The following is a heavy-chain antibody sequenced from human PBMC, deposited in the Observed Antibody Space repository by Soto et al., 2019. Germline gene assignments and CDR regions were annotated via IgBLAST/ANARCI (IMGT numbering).Heavy chain of an antibody. CDR3: ARVDYYDSSGYYMAFDI. D-gene: IGHD3-22*01. Sequence: QVQLQESGPGLVKPSQTLSLTCTVSGGSISSGGYYWSWIRQHPGKGLEWIGYIYYSGSTYYNPSLKGRVTISVDTSKNQVSLKLSSVTAADTAVYYCARVDYYDSSGYYMAFDIWGQGTMVTVSS. V-gene: IGHV4-31*03. CDR2: IYYSGST. CDR1: GGSISSGGYY. J-gene: IGHJ3*02.